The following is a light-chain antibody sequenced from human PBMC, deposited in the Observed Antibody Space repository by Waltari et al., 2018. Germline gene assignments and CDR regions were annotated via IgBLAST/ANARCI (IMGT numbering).Light chain of an antibody. CDR3: SSYAGSKNLV. Sequence: QSALTQPPSASGSPGQSVTISCTGTSSDVGGYDYVSWYQQHPGKAPKLMIYDVTKRPSGVPDRFSGSKSGNTASLSVSGLQTEDEADYYCSSYAGSKNLVFGGGTKLTVL. J-gene: IGLJ2*01. V-gene: IGLV2-8*01. CDR1: SSDVGGYDY. CDR2: DVT.